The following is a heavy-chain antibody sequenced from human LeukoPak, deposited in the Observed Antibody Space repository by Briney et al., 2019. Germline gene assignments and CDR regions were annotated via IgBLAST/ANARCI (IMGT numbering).Heavy chain of an antibody. J-gene: IGHJ4*02. CDR3: ARVSPRIAAAGTPSFTDY. D-gene: IGHD6-13*01. CDR2: IYTSGST. V-gene: IGHV4-4*07. CDR1: GGSISSYY. Sequence: PSETLSLTCTVSGGSISSYYWSWIRQPAGKGLEWIGRIYTSGSTNYNPSLKSRVTISADKSKNQFFLKLSSVTAEDTAVYYCARVSPRIAAAGTPSFTDYWGQGTLVTVSS.